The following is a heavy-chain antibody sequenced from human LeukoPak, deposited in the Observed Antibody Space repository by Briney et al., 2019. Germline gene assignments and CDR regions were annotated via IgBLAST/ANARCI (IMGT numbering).Heavy chain of an antibody. CDR3: ARHRYGSGSLRGAFDI. CDR2: IYPGDSDT. CDR1: GYSFTSYW. V-gene: IGHV5-51*01. D-gene: IGHD3-10*01. J-gene: IGHJ3*02. Sequence: GESLKISCKGSGYSFTSYWIGWVRQMPGKGLEWMGVIYPGDSDTRYSPSFQGQVTISADKSISTAYLQWSSLKASDTAMYYCARHRYGSGSLRGAFDIWGQGTMVTVSS.